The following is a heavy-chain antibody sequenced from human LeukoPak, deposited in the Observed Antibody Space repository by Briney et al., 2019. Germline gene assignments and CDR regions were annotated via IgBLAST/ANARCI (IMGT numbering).Heavy chain of an antibody. CDR3: ARTHGYEIFPY. V-gene: IGHV4-4*07. J-gene: IGHJ4*02. CDR1: GGSLSSYY. CDR2: VYTSGST. Sequence: SETLSLTCTVSGGSLSSYYWNCVPQTAGRGLECIGRVYTSGSTNYNPSLKSRVNMSLDTSKNQSSLMLNYVTCADTAVYYCARTHGYEIFPYWGQGNLVTVSS. D-gene: IGHD3-9*01.